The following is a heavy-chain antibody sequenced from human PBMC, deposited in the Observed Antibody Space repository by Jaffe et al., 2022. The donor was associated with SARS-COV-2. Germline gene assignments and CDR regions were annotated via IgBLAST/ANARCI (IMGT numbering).Heavy chain of an antibody. Sequence: EVQLLESGGDLVQPGGSLRLSCAASGFTFTAFAMSWVRQAPGKGLEWVSAISASGTSTYYADSVKGRFTISRDNSKNTLYLQMSSLSAEDTALYYCAKWGGPRLGRGGCGMDVWGQGTTVTVSS. J-gene: IGHJ6*02. CDR3: AKWGGPRLGRGGCGMDV. V-gene: IGHV3-23*01. CDR2: ISASGTST. D-gene: IGHD3-16*01. CDR1: GFTFTAFA.